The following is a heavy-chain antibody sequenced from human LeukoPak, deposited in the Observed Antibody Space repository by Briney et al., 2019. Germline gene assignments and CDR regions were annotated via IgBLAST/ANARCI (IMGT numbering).Heavy chain of an antibody. V-gene: IGHV4-34*01. Sequence: SETLSLTCGVYGETLSGYYWSGIRQPPGKGLEWIGESNHSGSANYHPSLESRVTISGDTSKNQFSLELRSVTAADTAVYYCARGRGSYYPSDSWGQGTLVTVYS. CDR2: SNHSGSA. D-gene: IGHD1-26*01. CDR3: ARGRGSYYPSDS. J-gene: IGHJ4*02. CDR1: GETLSGYY.